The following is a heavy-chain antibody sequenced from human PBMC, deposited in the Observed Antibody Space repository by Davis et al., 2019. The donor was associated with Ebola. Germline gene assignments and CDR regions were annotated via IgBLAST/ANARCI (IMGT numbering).Heavy chain of an antibody. CDR1: DGSISSYY. CDR3: ARGPTHYYFDN. J-gene: IGHJ4*02. V-gene: IGHV4-59*08. CDR2: IYYSGST. Sequence: MPSETLSLTCTVSDGSISSYYWSWIRQPPGKGLDWIGYIYYSGSTNYSPSLKSRVSISIDTSKKQFSLKLTSVTAADTAVYYCARGPTHYYFDNWGQGTLVTVSS.